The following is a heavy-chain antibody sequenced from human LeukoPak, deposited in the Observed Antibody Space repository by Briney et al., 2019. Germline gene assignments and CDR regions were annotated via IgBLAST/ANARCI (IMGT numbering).Heavy chain of an antibody. V-gene: IGHV3-23*01. CDR2: ISGSGGST. D-gene: IGHD1-26*01. CDR3: AKDKLSGSYMDYFDY. CDR1: GFTFSSYA. Sequence: PGGSLRLSCAASGFTFSSYAMSWVRQAPGKGLEWVSAISGSGGSTYYADSVKGRFTISRDNSKNTLYLQMNSLRAEDTAVYYCAKDKLSGSYMDYFDYWGQGTLVTVSS. J-gene: IGHJ4*02.